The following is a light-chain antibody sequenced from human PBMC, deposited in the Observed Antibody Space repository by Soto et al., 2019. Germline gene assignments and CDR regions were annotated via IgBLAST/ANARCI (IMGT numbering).Light chain of an antibody. CDR2: GVS. CDR3: HHYGSSPQT. Sequence: EIVLTQSPDTLSLSLGGRATLSCRASQSVNNNYLAWYQQRPGQVPRLLIYGVSTRATGIPDRFSGSGSGTGFTLTISRLDPEDFAVYYCHHYGSSPQTFGQGTKVDIK. CDR1: QSVNNNY. J-gene: IGKJ1*01. V-gene: IGKV3-20*01.